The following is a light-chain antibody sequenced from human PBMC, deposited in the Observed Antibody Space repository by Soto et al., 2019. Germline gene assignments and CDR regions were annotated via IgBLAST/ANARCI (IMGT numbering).Light chain of an antibody. CDR2: DAS. V-gene: IGKV3-11*01. CDR3: QQRSNWPPSWT. J-gene: IGKJ1*01. CDR1: QSVRRS. Sequence: EIMLTQSPATLSLSPGERATLSCRASQSVRRSLAWYQQKPGQAPRLLIYDASNRATGIPARFSGSGSGTDFTLTISSLEPEDFAVYYCQQRSNWPPSWTFGQGTKVEIK.